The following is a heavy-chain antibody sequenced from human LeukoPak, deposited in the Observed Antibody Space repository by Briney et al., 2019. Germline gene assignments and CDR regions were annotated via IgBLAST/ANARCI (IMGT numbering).Heavy chain of an antibody. D-gene: IGHD2-2*02. Sequence: PGGSLRLSCAASGFTFSSHAMSWVRQAPGKGLEWVSAISGGGGSTYYADSVKGRFTISRDNSKNTLYLQMNSLRAEDTAVYYCAKAGSSTSCYRNWFDPWGQGTLVTVSS. CDR3: AKAGSSTSCYRNWFDP. J-gene: IGHJ5*02. V-gene: IGHV3-23*01. CDR2: ISGGGGST. CDR1: GFTFSSHA.